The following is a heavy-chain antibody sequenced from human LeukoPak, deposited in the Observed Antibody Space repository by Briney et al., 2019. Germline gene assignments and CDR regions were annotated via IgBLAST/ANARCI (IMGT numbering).Heavy chain of an antibody. J-gene: IGHJ3*02. CDR1: DYTFINYA. Sequence: ASVTVSCKASDYTFINYAISWVRQAPGQGLEWMGWIGTYNGNTKYAQEFQGRVTMTTDTSTSTGYMELRNLRSDDTAVYFCVREWDHTRMTFDIWGQGTMVTVSS. V-gene: IGHV1-18*01. CDR2: IGTYNGNT. CDR3: VREWDHTRMTFDI. D-gene: IGHD1-26*01.